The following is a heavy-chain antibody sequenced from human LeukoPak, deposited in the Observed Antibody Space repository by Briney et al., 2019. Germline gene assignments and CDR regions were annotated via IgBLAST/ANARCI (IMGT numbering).Heavy chain of an antibody. V-gene: IGHV3-9*01. CDR3: AKELYSSSWLNYYGMDV. J-gene: IGHJ6*02. CDR1: GFTFDDYA. CDR2: ISWNSGSI. D-gene: IGHD6-13*01. Sequence: QTGGSLRLSCAASGFTFDDYAMHWVRQAPGKGLEWVSGISWNSGSIGYADSVKGRFTISRDNAKNSLYLQMNSLRAEDTALYYCAKELYSSSWLNYYGMDVWGQGTTLTVSS.